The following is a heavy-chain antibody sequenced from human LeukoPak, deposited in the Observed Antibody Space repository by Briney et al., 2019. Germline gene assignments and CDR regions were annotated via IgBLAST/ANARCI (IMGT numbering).Heavy chain of an antibody. D-gene: IGHD2-2*01. CDR1: GGTFSSYA. CDR2: IIPIFGTA. Sequence: SVKVSCKASGGTFSSYAISWVRQAPGQGLEWMGGIIPIFGTANYAQEFQGRVTITADESTSTAYMELSSLRSEDTAVYYCARDRLERYQSSRDFDYWGQGTLVTVSS. V-gene: IGHV1-69*13. CDR3: ARDRLERYQSSRDFDY. J-gene: IGHJ4*02.